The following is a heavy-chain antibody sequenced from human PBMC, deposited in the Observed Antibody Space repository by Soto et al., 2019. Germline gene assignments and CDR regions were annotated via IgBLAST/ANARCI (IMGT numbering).Heavy chain of an antibody. CDR1: GFTFSSYA. J-gene: IGHJ4*02. D-gene: IGHD1-7*01. V-gene: IGHV3-30-3*01. CDR2: ISYDGSNK. CDR3: ARDKGSGTTAGGDY. Sequence: QVQLVESEGGVVQPGRSLRLSCAASGFTFSSYAMHWVRQAPGKGLEWVAVISYDGSNKYYADSVKGRFTISRDNSKNTLYLQMNSLRAEDTAVYYCARDKGSGTTAGGDYWGQGTLVTVSS.